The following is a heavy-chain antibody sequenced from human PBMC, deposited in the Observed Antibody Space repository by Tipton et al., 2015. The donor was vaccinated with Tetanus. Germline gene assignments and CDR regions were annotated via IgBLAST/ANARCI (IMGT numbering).Heavy chain of an antibody. CDR1: GGSFSGYY. J-gene: IGHJ4*02. Sequence: TLSLTCAVYGGSFSGYYWSWIRQPAGKGLEWIGRVYPSGGTNKNPSLRSRLTMSIDMSKNQFSLELNSVTAADTAVYYCAREDSTGYEDSWGQGILVTVSS. V-gene: IGHV4-4*07. CDR2: VYPSGGT. D-gene: IGHD3-22*01. CDR3: AREDSTGYEDS.